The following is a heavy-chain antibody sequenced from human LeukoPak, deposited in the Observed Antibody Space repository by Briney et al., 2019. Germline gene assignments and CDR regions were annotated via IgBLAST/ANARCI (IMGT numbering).Heavy chain of an antibody. CDR1: GFTFSIYT. CDR2: ITSSSSYI. Sequence: GGSLRLSCTASGFTFSIYTMNWVRQAPGKGLEWVSSITSSSSYIYYADSVKGRFTISRDNAKNSLCLQMNSLRAEDTAVYYCARNWGAYSSSPYLNHWGQGTLVTVSS. V-gene: IGHV3-21*01. J-gene: IGHJ1*01. CDR3: ARNWGAYSSSPYLNH. D-gene: IGHD6-6*01.